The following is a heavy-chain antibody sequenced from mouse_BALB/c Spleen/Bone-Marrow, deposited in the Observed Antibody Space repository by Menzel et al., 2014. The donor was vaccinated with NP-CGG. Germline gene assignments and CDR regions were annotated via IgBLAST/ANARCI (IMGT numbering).Heavy chain of an antibody. CDR2: IYPGNVNT. D-gene: IGHD2-4*01. CDR1: GYTFTSYY. CDR3: ARSYDYDGNYAMDY. V-gene: IGHV1S56*01. J-gene: IGHJ4*01. Sequence: VKLQESGPELVKPGASVRISCKASGYTFTSYYIHWVKQRPGQGLEWIGWIYPGNVNTKYNEKFKGKATLTADKSSSTAYMQVSSLTSEDSAVYFCARSYDYDGNYAMDYWGQGTSVTVSS.